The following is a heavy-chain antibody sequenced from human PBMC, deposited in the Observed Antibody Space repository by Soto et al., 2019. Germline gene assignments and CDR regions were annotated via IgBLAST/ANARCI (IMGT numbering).Heavy chain of an antibody. V-gene: IGHV4-61*01. CDR1: GGSVSSGRFY. CDR3: ARSGSGSGWL. CDR2: IYYSGST. J-gene: IGHJ4*02. D-gene: IGHD6-19*01. Sequence: QVQLQESGPGLVKPSETLSLTCTVSGGSVSSGRFYWSWIRQPPGKGLEWIGYIYYSGSTKYNPSLRSRVTISVDTSKNQFSLKLTSVTAAETAVYYCARSGSGSGWLGGQGTLVTVSS.